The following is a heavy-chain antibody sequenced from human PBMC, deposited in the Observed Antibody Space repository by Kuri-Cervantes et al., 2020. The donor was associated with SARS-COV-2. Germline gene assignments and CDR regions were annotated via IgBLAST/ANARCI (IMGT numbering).Heavy chain of an antibody. CDR2: IYYSGST. V-gene: IGHV4-61*05. J-gene: IGHJ6*03. CDR3: ARWGYSSSSSGLGYYYYYMDV. CDR1: GGSISSSSYY. D-gene: IGHD6-6*01. Sequence: SETLSLTCTVSGGSISSSSYYWGWIRQPPGKGLEWIGYIYYSGSTNYNPSLKSRVTISVDTSKNQFSLKLSSVTAADTAVYYCARWGYSSSSSGLGYYYYYMDVWGKGTTVTVSS.